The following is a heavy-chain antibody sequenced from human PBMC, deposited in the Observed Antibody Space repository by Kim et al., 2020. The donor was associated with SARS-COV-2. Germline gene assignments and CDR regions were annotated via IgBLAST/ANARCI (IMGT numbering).Heavy chain of an antibody. Sequence: GGSLRLSCAASGFNFNTYEMNWVRQAPGKGLQWVSYISSGGSSIYYADSVKGRFTISRDNAKGALYLQLNRLRVEDTAVYYCARGSYGSGMNDKWGQGTLVTVSS. CDR2: ISSGGSSI. CDR1: GFNFNTYE. V-gene: IGHV3-48*03. J-gene: IGHJ4*02. D-gene: IGHD3-10*01. CDR3: ARGSYGSGMNDK.